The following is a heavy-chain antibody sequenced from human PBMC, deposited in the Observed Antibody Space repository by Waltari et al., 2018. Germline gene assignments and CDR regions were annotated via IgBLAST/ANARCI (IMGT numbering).Heavy chain of an antibody. V-gene: IGHV1-69-2*01. CDR2: IDPEDGET. D-gene: IGHD2-2*01. CDR3: ARRSGHCDGTTCSAGWFDP. Sequence: EIRLLQSGAEVKKPGATVKISCKASGNSLRDTNIHWVPPVPGKGLEWIGRIDPEDGETIYAEKFEDRVTLTADLATETAYLELSRLSSDDTATYYCARRSGHCDGTTCSAGWFDPWGQGTLVKVSS. J-gene: IGHJ5*02. CDR1: GNSLRDTN.